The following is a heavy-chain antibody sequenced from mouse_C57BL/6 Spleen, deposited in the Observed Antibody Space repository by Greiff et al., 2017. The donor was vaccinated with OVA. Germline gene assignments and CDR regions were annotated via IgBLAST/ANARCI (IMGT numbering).Heavy chain of an antibody. V-gene: IGHV1-4*01. CDR2: INPSSGYT. CDR1: GYTFTSYT. D-gene: IGHD1-1*02. CDR3: ASDYGGDY. J-gene: IGHJ2*01. Sequence: VKLQQSGAELARPGASVKMSCKASGYTFTSYTMHWVKQRPGQGLEWIGYINPSSGYTKYNQKFKDKATLTADKSSSTAYMQLSSLTSEDSAVYYCASDYGGDYWGQGTTLTVSS.